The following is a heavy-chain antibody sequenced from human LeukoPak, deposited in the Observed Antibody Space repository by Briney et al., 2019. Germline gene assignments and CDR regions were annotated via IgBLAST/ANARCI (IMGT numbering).Heavy chain of an antibody. CDR1: GFTFSRYS. J-gene: IGHJ4*02. V-gene: IGHV3-21*01. CDR2: ISISSNYI. Sequence: GGSLRLSCAASGFTFSRYSMNWVRQAPGKGLEWVSSISISSNYIYYADSVKGRFTISRDNAKNSLYLQVNSLRAEDTAVYYCARVLLYGDYGSFDYWGQGTLVTVSS. CDR3: ARVLLYGDYGSFDY. D-gene: IGHD4-17*01.